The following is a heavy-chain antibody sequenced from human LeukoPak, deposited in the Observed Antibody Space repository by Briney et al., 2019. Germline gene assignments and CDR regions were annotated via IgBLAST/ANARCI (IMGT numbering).Heavy chain of an antibody. Sequence: ASVKVSCKASGYTFTSYYMHWVRQAPGQGLEWMGIINPSGGSTSYAQKFQGRVTMTRDTSISTAYMELSRLRSDDTAVYYCARSDPVLRFLEWLPSRYMDVWGKGTTVTVSS. J-gene: IGHJ6*03. V-gene: IGHV1-46*01. D-gene: IGHD3-3*01. CDR1: GYTFTSYY. CDR3: ARSDPVLRFLEWLPSRYMDV. CDR2: INPSGGST.